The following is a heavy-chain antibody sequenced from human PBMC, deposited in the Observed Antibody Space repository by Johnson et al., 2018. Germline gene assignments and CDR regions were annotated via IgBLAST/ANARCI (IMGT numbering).Heavy chain of an antibody. CDR2: ISDAGGST. J-gene: IGHJ1*01. D-gene: IGHD2-15*01. CDR3: AKVATPQKAVLAEYFQH. V-gene: IGHV3-23*01. CDR1: GFTFXSYA. Sequence: ASGFTFXSYAMSWVRQAPGKGLEWVSAISDAGGSTYYVDPVKGRFTISRDNSKNTLNLQMNSLRDEDTAVYYCAKVATPQKAVLAEYFQHWGQGTLVTVSS.